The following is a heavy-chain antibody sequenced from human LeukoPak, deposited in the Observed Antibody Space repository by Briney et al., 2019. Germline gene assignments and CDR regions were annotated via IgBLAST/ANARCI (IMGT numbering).Heavy chain of an antibody. CDR2: IWRGGNYK. J-gene: IGHJ5*02. CDR1: GFDLRTHA. D-gene: IGHD6-19*01. Sequence: GTSLRLSCSASGFDLRTHAMHWVRQAPGKGLEWVAMIWRGGNYKFYVDSVQGRCTISRDDSRSMVYLYMDSLRADDTAVYYCVTDPPDSGWAFWSWGQGALVRVSS. V-gene: IGHV3-33*01. CDR3: VTDPPDSGWAFWS.